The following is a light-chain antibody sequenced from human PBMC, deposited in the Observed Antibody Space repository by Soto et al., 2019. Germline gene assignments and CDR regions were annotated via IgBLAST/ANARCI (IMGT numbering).Light chain of an antibody. CDR2: GAS. V-gene: IGKV3-20*01. CDR3: QQYGDRPRT. CDR1: QSVSSSY. Sequence: EIVLTQSPGTLSLSPGERATLSCRASQSVSSSYLAWYQQKPGQAPRLLIYGASTRAAGIPDRFSGSGSGTEFTLTITRLEPEDFAVYYCQQYGDRPRTFGQGTKVDIK. J-gene: IGKJ1*01.